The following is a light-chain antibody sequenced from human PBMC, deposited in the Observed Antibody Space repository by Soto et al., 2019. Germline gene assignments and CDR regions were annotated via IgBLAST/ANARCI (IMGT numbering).Light chain of an antibody. CDR1: SSDIGGFNY. CDR2: EVS. V-gene: IGLV2-14*01. J-gene: IGLJ1*01. CDR3: SSYKSNSTLAV. Sequence: QSVLTQPASVSGSPGQSITISCTGTSSDIGGFNYVSWYQQNPGKAPKLMIYEVSKRPSGVSNRFSGSKSGNTASLTISGLQAEDEADYYCSSYKSNSTLAVFGTGTRSPS.